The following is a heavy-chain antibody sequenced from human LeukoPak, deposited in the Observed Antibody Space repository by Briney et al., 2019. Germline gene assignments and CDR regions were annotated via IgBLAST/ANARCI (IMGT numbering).Heavy chain of an antibody. CDR1: GYTFTDYY. J-gene: IGHJ4*02. V-gene: IGHV1-2*02. CDR2: IIPNSGGT. CDR3: ARAGYGSGWSALGY. Sequence: ASVTVSCKASGYTFTDYYVHWVRQAPGQGFEWMGWIIPNSGGTDSAQKFKGRVTMTRDTSNSTAYMELTRLRSDDTAIYYCARAGYGSGWSALGYWGQGTLVTVSS. D-gene: IGHD6-13*01.